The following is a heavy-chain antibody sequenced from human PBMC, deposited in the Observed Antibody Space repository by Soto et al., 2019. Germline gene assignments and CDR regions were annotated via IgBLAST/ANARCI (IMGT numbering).Heavy chain of an antibody. J-gene: IGHJ6*02. D-gene: IGHD2-15*01. V-gene: IGHV1-69*13. CDR2: IIPIFGGA. Sequence: ASVTVSCKASGGTFSRYTISWVRQAPGQGLEWMGGIIPIFGGANYAQRFQDRVTISADESTRTAYMELSSLRSEDTAVYYCATAVVAETPDYGMDVWGQGTTVTVSS. CDR3: ATAVVAETPDYGMDV. CDR1: GGTFSRYT.